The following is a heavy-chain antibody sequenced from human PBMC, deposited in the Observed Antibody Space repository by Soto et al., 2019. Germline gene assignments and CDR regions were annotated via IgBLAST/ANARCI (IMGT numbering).Heavy chain of an antibody. CDR3: TRAGASDWNYVSTSS. D-gene: IGHD1-7*01. Sequence: QLVQSGAEVKKPGASVKVSCKASGYTFTTSGFNWVRQAPGQGLEWMGWISAKSGNTNYAQKLQGRVTRTTDTSTSTVYMELKRLTSDDTAIYYCTRAGASDWNYVSTSSWGQGTLVTVSS. J-gene: IGHJ4*02. V-gene: IGHV1-18*04. CDR1: GYTFTTSG. CDR2: ISAKSGNT.